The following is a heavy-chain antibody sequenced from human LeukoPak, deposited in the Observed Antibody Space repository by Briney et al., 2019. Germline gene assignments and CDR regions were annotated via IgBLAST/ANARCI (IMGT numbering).Heavy chain of an antibody. Sequence: GRSLRLSCAASGFTFSSYGMHWVRQAPGKGLEWVAFIRYDGSYKYYADSVKGRFTISRDNSKNTLYLQMNSLRADDTAVYYCAKVRYQLLIDYWGQGTLVTVSS. J-gene: IGHJ4*02. D-gene: IGHD2-2*01. CDR3: AKVRYQLLIDY. CDR2: IRYDGSYK. V-gene: IGHV3-30*02. CDR1: GFTFSSYG.